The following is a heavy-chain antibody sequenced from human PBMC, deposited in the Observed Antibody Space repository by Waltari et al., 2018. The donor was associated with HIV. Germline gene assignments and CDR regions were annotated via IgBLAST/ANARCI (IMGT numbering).Heavy chain of an antibody. D-gene: IGHD3-10*01. Sequence: QVQLQQWGAGLLMPSETLSPTCDISGGSFSCYFWTWVRQSPGKGLEWIGEINHSGTTNYNPSLKSRVSLSADTSKKQFSLNLTSVTAADTAVYYCARVWAAPYYFGTDPWGQGTQVTVSS. CDR3: ARVWAAPYYFGTDP. CDR2: INHSGTT. CDR1: GGSFSCYF. J-gene: IGHJ5*02. V-gene: IGHV4-34*01.